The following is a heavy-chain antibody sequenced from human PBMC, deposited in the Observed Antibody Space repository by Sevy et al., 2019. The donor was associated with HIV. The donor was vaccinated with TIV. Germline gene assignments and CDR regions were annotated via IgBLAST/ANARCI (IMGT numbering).Heavy chain of an antibody. CDR3: ASSLLVDGRWGPPYGMDV. D-gene: IGHD3-16*01. CDR2: ITSNGNTI. V-gene: IGHV3-11*01. CDR1: GFIFSDRY. Sequence: GGSLRLSCEASGFIFSDRYMNWIRQAPGKGLEWIAYITSNGNTIYYADSVKGRFTISRDNAKNSLFLQMNSLRAEDTAVYYCASSLLVDGRWGPPYGMDVWGQGTTVTVSS. J-gene: IGHJ6*02.